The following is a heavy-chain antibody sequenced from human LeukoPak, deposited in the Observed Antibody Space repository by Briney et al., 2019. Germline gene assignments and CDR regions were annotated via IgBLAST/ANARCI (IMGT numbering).Heavy chain of an antibody. V-gene: IGHV3-23*01. J-gene: IGHJ4*02. D-gene: IGHD3-22*01. CDR3: AKDLSADYYDSSGYYGFDY. Sequence: PGGSLRLSCAASGFTFSSYGMSWVRQAPGKGLEWVSAISGSGGSTYYADSVKGRFTISRDNSKNTLYLQMNSLRAEDTAVYYCAKDLSADYYDSSGYYGFDYWGQGTLVTVSS. CDR2: ISGSGGST. CDR1: GFTFSSYG.